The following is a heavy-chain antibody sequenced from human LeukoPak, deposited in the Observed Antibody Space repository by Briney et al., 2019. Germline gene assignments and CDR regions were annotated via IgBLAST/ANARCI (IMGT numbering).Heavy chain of an antibody. CDR3: YYYLDY. J-gene: IGHJ4*02. D-gene: IGHD5-18*01. V-gene: IGHV3-23*01. CDR2: INGNGAST. Sequence: PGGSLRLSCAASGFTFDTHAMSWVRQAPGKGLEWVSGINGNGASTCYSDSVKGRFTISRDNSKNTLYLQMSTLYYCAKDQGYSYYYLDYWGQGTLVTVSS. CDR1: GFTFDTHA.